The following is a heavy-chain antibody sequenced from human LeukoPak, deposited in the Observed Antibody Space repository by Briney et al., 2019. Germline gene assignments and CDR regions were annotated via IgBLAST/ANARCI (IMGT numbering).Heavy chain of an antibody. J-gene: IGHJ4*02. V-gene: IGHV1-2*02. Sequence: GASVKVSCKASGYTFTNYGITWMRQAPGQGLEWMGWINPNSGGTNYAQKFQGRVTMTRDTSISTAYMELSRLRSDDTAVYYCARVVGSDFWSPFDYWGQGTLVTVSS. CDR1: GYTFTNYG. D-gene: IGHD3-3*01. CDR3: ARVVGSDFWSPFDY. CDR2: INPNSGGT.